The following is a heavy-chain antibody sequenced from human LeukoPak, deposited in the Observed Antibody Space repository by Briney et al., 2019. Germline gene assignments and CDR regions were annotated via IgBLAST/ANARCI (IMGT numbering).Heavy chain of an antibody. CDR3: AKDQSRVGASDPFDS. J-gene: IGHJ5*01. CDR2: ISGSGAST. Sequence: PGGSLRLSCAASGFTFTNCAMTWVRQAPGKGLDWVSSISGSGASTYYADSVRGRFTISRDNSKNTVYLQMNGLSVEDTALYYCAKDQSRVGASDPFDSWGQGTQVTVSS. D-gene: IGHD1-26*01. V-gene: IGHV3-23*01. CDR1: GFTFTNCA.